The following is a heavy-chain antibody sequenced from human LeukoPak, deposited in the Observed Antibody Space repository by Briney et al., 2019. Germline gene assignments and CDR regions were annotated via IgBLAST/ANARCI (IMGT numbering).Heavy chain of an antibody. V-gene: IGHV1-2*06. CDR2: INPNSGGT. CDR3: AREGGSSSYWGYYYYMDV. J-gene: IGHJ6*03. D-gene: IGHD6-6*01. Sequence: ASVKVSCKASGYTFTGFYMHWVRQAPGQGLEWMGRINPNSGGTHYAQRFQGRVTMTRDTSISTAYMELSRLRSDDTAVYYCAREGGSSSYWGYYYYMDVWGKGTTVTVSS. CDR1: GYTFTGFY.